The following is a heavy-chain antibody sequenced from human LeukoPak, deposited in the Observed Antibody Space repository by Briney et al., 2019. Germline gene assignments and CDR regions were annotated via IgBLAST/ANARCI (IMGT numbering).Heavy chain of an antibody. CDR3: ARDFTLVRGVMSPTFDY. CDR2: IKQDGSEK. CDR1: GFTFGDYA. V-gene: IGHV3-7*01. Sequence: GGSLRLSCTASGFTFGDYAMSWVRQAPGKGLEWVANIKQDGSEKYYVDSVKGRFTISRDNAKNSLYLQMNSLRAEDTAVYYCARDFTLVRGVMSPTFDYWGQGTLVTVSS. D-gene: IGHD3-10*01. J-gene: IGHJ4*02.